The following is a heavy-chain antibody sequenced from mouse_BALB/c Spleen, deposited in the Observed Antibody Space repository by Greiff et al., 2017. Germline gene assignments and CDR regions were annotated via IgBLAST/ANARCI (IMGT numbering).Heavy chain of an antibody. CDR3: ARDRGTTVVEGYFDV. J-gene: IGHJ1*01. CDR2: ISYDGSN. D-gene: IGHD1-1*01. V-gene: IGHV3-6*02. CDR1: GYSITSGYY. Sequence: EVKLMESGPGLVKPSQSLSLTCSVTGYSITSGYYWNWIRQFPGNKLEWMGYISYDGSNNYNPSLENRISITRDTSKNQFFLKLNSVTTEDTATYYCARDRGTTVVEGYFDVWGAGTTVTVSS.